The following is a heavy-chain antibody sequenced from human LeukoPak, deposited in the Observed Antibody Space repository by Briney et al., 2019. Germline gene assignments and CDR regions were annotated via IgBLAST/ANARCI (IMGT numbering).Heavy chain of an antibody. V-gene: IGHV4-34*01. Sequence: PSETLSLTCAVYGGSFSGYYWNWIRQPPGKGLEWIGEITHGGGSDYNPSLKSRVTISVDTSKNQFSLRLTSVTAADAAVYYCARNSGSYSGDCWGQGTLVTVSS. CDR2: ITHGGGS. CDR3: ARNSGSYSGDC. CDR1: GGSFSGYY. J-gene: IGHJ4*02. D-gene: IGHD1-26*01.